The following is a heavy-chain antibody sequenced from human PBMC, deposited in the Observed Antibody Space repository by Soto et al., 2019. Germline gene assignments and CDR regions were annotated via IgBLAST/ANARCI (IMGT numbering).Heavy chain of an antibody. Sequence: SETLSLTCTVSGGSISGYYWNWIRQPAGKGLEWIGRIYSAESTNYNPSLKSRVTMSLDTSKNQFPLRLSSVTAADTAVYYCARDYYSSSGSSPSYFDYWGHGTLVTAPQ. CDR2: IYSAEST. D-gene: IGHD3-10*01. CDR1: GGSISGYY. CDR3: ARDYYSSSGSSPSYFDY. J-gene: IGHJ4*01. V-gene: IGHV4-4*07.